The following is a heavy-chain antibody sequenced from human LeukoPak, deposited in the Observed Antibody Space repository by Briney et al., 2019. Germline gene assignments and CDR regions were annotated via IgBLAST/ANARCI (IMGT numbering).Heavy chain of an antibody. Sequence: GGSLRLSCEASGFTFNSYWMSWVRQAPGKGLEWVANIKQDGSEKYYVDSVKGRFTISRDNAKNSLYLQMNSLRAEDTAVYYCARDLYGDYGLSWGQGTLVTVSS. CDR3: ARDLYGDYGLS. V-gene: IGHV3-7*01. CDR1: GFTFNSYW. D-gene: IGHD4-17*01. J-gene: IGHJ4*02. CDR2: IKQDGSEK.